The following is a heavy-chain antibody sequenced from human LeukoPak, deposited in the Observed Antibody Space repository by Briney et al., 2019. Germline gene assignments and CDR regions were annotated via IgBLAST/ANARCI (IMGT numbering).Heavy chain of an antibody. CDR3: ARDLRGNSMFYDY. CDR2: INPNSGDT. CDR1: GYTFTADY. D-gene: IGHD3-10*02. V-gene: IGHV1-2*02. Sequence: ASVKVSCKASGYTFTADYIHWVRPAPGQGLEWMGWINPNSGDTHYPQKFQGRVTLTSDTSINTAYMELGRLSPDDTAMYFCARDLRGNSMFYDYWGQGTLVTVSS. J-gene: IGHJ4*02.